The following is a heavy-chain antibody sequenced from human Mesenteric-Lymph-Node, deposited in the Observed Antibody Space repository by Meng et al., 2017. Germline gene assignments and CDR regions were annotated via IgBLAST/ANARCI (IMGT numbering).Heavy chain of an antibody. D-gene: IGHD2-21*01. CDR1: GLTVSRKY. Sequence: EVQLVESGGGLVQPGGSLRVAGAASGLTVSRKYMSWVRQAPGKGLEWVSLMYSGGTTSYADSVKGRFTILRDNSKNTLYLQMNNLRAEDTAIYYCASRDIYSFDFWGQGTLVTVSS. CDR3: ASRDIYSFDF. V-gene: IGHV3-66*01. J-gene: IGHJ4*02. CDR2: MYSGGTT.